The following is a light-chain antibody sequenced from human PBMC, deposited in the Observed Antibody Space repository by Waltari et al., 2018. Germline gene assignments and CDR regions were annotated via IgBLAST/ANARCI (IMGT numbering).Light chain of an antibody. CDR1: QSVLYSSNNKNY. Sequence: DIVMTQSPDSLAVSLGERATISCKSSQSVLYSSNNKNYLAWYQQKPGQHPKLLIYWASTRDSGVPDRFSGSGSGTYFTLTISSLQAEDVAVYYCQQYYGTPPWTFGQGTKVEIK. V-gene: IGKV4-1*01. CDR3: QQYYGTPPWT. CDR2: WAS. J-gene: IGKJ1*01.